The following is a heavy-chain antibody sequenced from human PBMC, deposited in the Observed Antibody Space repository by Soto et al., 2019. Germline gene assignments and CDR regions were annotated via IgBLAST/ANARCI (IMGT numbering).Heavy chain of an antibody. D-gene: IGHD5-18*01. V-gene: IGHV4-59*08. CDR2: IYYSGST. Sequence: QVQLQESGPGLVKPSETLSLTCTVSSGSISLYYWTWIRQPPGKGLEWIGYIYYSGSTNYNPSLKTRVTLSIYTSKNQCSLFLTSVTAADSAVYYCATYDVDTAMDHWGQGSLVTVSS. CDR1: SGSISLYY. CDR3: ATYDVDTAMDH. J-gene: IGHJ4*02.